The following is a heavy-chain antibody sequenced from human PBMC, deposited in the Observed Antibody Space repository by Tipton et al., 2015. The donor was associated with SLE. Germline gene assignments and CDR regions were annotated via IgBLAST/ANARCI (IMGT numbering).Heavy chain of an antibody. CDR1: GGSINIYY. Sequence: TLSLTCSVSGGSINIYYWSWIRQPPGKGLEWIGYIYNSGTTNYNPSLKSRVTISMDTSTNQFSLKLTSVTAADTAVYYCARLRSSYDFWSGYYTYNAFDIWGQGTMVTVSS. J-gene: IGHJ3*02. CDR3: ARLRSSYDFWSGYYTYNAFDI. V-gene: IGHV4-59*08. D-gene: IGHD3-3*01. CDR2: IYNSGTT.